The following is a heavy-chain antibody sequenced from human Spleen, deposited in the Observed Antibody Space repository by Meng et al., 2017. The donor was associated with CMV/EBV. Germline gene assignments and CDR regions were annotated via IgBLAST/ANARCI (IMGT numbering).Heavy chain of an antibody. J-gene: IGHJ4*02. CDR2: NYYSGST. CDR1: GVSISNGGYY. Sequence: TCTVSGVSISNGGYYWSWIRQHPGKGLEYIGYNYYSGSTYYNASLRSRVTISVDTSKNQFSLNVRSVTAADTAVYYCATARNWGSFSWGQGTLVTVSS. V-gene: IGHV4-31*03. CDR3: ATARNWGSFS. D-gene: IGHD7-27*01.